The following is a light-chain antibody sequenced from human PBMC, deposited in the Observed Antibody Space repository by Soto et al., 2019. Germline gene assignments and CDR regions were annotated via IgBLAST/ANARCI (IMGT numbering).Light chain of an antibody. CDR2: GAS. Sequence: EIVLTQSPGTLSLSPGERATLSCRASQSVSSSYLAWYQQKPGQAPRLLIYGASSRATGIPDRFSGSGSGTDFTLTISRLEPEDFAVYYCQQYASSPPFTFGQRSRL. V-gene: IGKV3-20*01. J-gene: IGKJ5*01. CDR1: QSVSSSY. CDR3: QQYASSPPFT.